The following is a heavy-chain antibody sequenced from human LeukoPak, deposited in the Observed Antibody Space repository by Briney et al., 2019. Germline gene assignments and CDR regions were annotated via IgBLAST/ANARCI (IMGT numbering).Heavy chain of an antibody. V-gene: IGHV4-61*01. CDR1: GGSVSSGRYY. CDR3: AREWSYYDSTQFDY. D-gene: IGHD3-22*01. Sequence: SETLSLTCTVSGGSVSSGRYYWSWIRQPPGKGLEWIGYIYYSGSTNCNPSLKSRVTISVDTSKNQFSLKLSSVTAADTAVYYCAREWSYYDSTQFDYWGQGTLVTVSS. J-gene: IGHJ4*02. CDR2: IYYSGST.